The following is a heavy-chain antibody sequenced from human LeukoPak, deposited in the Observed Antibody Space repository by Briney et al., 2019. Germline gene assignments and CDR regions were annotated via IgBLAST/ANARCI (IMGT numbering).Heavy chain of an antibody. CDR2: IYYSGST. CDR3: ARVQGEGYYSNYPYYFDY. CDR1: GGSISSGSYY. D-gene: IGHD4-11*01. Sequence: PSQTLSLTCTVSGGSISSGSYYWSWIRQPPGKGLEWIGYIYYSGSTNYNPSLKSRVTISVDTSKNQFSLKLSSVTAADTAVYYCARVQGEGYYSNYPYYFDYWGQGTLVTVSS. V-gene: IGHV4-61*01. J-gene: IGHJ4*02.